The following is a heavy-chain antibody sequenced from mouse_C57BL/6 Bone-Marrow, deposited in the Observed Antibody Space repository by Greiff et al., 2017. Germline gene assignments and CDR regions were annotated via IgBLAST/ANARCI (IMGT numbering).Heavy chain of an antibody. CDR2: INPSSGYT. J-gene: IGHJ3*01. V-gene: IGHV1-4*01. CDR3: ARWKGAWFAY. Sequence: VHLVESGAELARPGASVKMSCKASGYTFTSYTMHWVKQRPGQGLEWIGYINPSSGYTKYNQKFKDKATLTADKSSSTAYMQLSSLTSEDSAVYYCARWKGAWFAYWGQGTLVTVSA. CDR1: GYTFTSYT.